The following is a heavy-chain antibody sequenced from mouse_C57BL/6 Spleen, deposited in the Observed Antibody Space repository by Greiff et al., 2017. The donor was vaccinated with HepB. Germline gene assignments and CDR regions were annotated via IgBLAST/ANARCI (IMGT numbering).Heavy chain of an antibody. J-gene: IGHJ1*03. CDR1: GYTFTSYW. V-gene: IGHV1-52*01. CDR3: ARWRTTGYWYFDV. D-gene: IGHD1-1*01. Sequence: QVQLQQPGAELVRPGSSVKLSCKASGYTFTSYWMHWVKQRPIQGLEWIGNIDPSDSETHYNQKFKDKATLTVDKSSSTAYMQLSSLTSEDSAVYYCARWRTTGYWYFDVWGTGTTVTVSS. CDR2: IDPSDSET.